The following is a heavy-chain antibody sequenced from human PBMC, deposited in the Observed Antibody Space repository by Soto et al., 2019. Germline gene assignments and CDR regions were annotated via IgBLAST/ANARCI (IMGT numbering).Heavy chain of an antibody. CDR3: ARGATTSPRYFDY. CDR1: GGSFSGYY. Sequence: PSETLSLTCAVYGGSFSGYYWSWIRQPPGKGLEWIGEINHSGSTNYNPSLKSRVTISVDTSKNQFSLKLSSVTAADTAVYYCARGATTSPRYFDYWGQGTLVTVSS. J-gene: IGHJ4*02. V-gene: IGHV4-34*01. CDR2: INHSGST. D-gene: IGHD1-1*01.